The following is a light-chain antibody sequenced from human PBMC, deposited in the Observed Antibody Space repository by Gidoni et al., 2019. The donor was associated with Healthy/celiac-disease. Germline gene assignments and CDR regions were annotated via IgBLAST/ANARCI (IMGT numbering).Light chain of an antibody. CDR1: QSLLHSNGYHY. CDR2: LGS. Sequence: DIVMTQSPRSLPVTPGEPASISCRSSQSLLHSNGYHYLEWYLQKPGQSPQLLICLGSNRSSGVPDRFSGSGSGTDFTLKIIRVEAEDVGVYYCMQALQTLGDFGGXTKVEIK. CDR3: MQALQTLGD. J-gene: IGKJ4*01. V-gene: IGKV2-28*01.